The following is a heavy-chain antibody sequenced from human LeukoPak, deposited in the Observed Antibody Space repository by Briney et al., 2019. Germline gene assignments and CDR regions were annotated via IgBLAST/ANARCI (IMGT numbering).Heavy chain of an antibody. J-gene: IGHJ4*02. Sequence: GGSLRLSCAASGFTFSRYWMHWVRQAPGKGLAWVSRINSDGSLTDYADPVKGRFTISRDNAENTLYLQMNSLKAEDTAVYYCVRLLDLDYWGQGTLVTVSS. CDR3: VRLLDLDY. CDR2: INSDGSLT. D-gene: IGHD3-10*01. V-gene: IGHV3-74*01. CDR1: GFTFSRYW.